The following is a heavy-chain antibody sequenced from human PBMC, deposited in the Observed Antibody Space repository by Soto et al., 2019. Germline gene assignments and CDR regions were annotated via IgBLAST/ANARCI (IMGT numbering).Heavy chain of an antibody. J-gene: IGHJ5*02. Sequence: ASVKVSCKASGFTFTSSAVQWVRQARGQRLEWIGWIVVGSGNTNYAQKFQERVTITRDMSTSTAYMELSSLRSEDTAVYYCAADRVTIFGVVTNWFDPWGQGTLVTVS. CDR1: GFTFTSSA. CDR3: AADRVTIFGVVTNWFDP. CDR2: IVVGSGNT. V-gene: IGHV1-58*01. D-gene: IGHD3-3*01.